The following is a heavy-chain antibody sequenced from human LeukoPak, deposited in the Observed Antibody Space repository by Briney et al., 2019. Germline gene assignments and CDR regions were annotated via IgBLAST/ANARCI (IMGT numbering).Heavy chain of an antibody. CDR2: ISAYNGNT. CDR3: ARVVAYYYDSSGPLYYFDY. Sequence: GASVKVSCKASGYTFTSYGISWVRQAPGQGLEWMGWISAYNGNTNYAQKLQGRVTMTTDTSTSTAYMELRSLRSDDTAVYYCARVVAYYYDSSGPLYYFDYWGQGTLVTVSS. J-gene: IGHJ4*02. V-gene: IGHV1-18*01. D-gene: IGHD3-22*01. CDR1: GYTFTSYG.